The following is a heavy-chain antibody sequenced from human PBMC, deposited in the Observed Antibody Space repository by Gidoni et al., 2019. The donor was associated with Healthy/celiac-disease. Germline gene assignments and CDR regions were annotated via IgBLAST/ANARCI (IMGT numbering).Heavy chain of an antibody. J-gene: IGHJ4*02. CDR2: IYYSGST. CDR3: ARGAPSGGAESYFDY. D-gene: IGHD2-15*01. V-gene: IGHV4-59*01. CDR1: GGSISSYY. Sequence: QVQLQESGPGLVKPSETLSLTCTVSGGSISSYYWSWIRQPPGKGLEWIGYIYYSGSTNYNPSLKSRVTISVDTSKNQFSLKLSSVTAADTAVYYCARGAPSGGAESYFDYWGQGTLVTVSS.